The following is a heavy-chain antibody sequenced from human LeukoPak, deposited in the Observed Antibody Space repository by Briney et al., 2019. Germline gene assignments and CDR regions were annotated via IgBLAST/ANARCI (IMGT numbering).Heavy chain of an antibody. CDR1: GGSLSGYY. CDR2: INHSGST. D-gene: IGHD6-19*01. V-gene: IGHV4-34*01. CDR3: ARRGSGWNR. Sequence: PSETLSLTCAVYGGSLSGYYWSWIRQPPGKGLEWIGEINHSGSTNYNPSLKSRVTISGDTSKNQFSLKLNSVTAADTAVYYCARRGSGWNRWGQGTLVTVSS. J-gene: IGHJ5*02.